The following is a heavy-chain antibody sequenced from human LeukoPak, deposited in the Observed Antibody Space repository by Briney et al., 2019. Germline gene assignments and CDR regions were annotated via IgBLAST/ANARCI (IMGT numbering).Heavy chain of an antibody. Sequence: ASVKVSCKASGYTFTSYGISWVRQAPGQGLEWMGRINPNSGGTNYAQKFQGRVTMTRDTSISTAYMELSRLRSDDTAVYYCARDGGYCSSTSCYEFNWFDPWGQGTLVTVSS. V-gene: IGHV1-2*06. CDR3: ARDGGYCSSTSCYEFNWFDP. CDR2: INPNSGGT. CDR1: GYTFTSYG. D-gene: IGHD2-2*01. J-gene: IGHJ5*02.